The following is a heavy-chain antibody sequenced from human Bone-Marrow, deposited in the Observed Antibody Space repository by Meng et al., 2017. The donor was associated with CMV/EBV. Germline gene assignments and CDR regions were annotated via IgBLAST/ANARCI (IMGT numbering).Heavy chain of an antibody. V-gene: IGHV4-39*07. J-gene: IGHJ5*02. D-gene: IGHD4-11*01. Sequence: GSLRLSCTVSGGSISSSSYYWGWIRQPPGKGLEWIGSIYYSGSTYYNPSLKSRVTISVDTSKNQFSLKLSSVTAADTAVYYCAREGRVRFLQGWFDPWGQGTLVTVSS. CDR1: GGSISSSSYY. CDR3: AREGRVRFLQGWFDP. CDR2: IYYSGST.